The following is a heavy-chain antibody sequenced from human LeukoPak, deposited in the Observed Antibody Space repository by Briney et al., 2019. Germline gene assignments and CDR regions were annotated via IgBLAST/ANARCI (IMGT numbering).Heavy chain of an antibody. J-gene: IGHJ4*02. V-gene: IGHV3-30*18. CDR3: AKGPLRGTAAAIDY. D-gene: IGHD2-2*01. CDR1: GFTFNNYG. CDR2: ISYDGRNK. Sequence: GGSLRLSCAASGFTFNNYGMHWVRQAPGKGLEWVAVISYDGRNKHYPDSVKGRFTISRDISTDTLWLQMDSLRTEDTAVYYCAKGPLRGTAAAIDYWGQGTLVTVS.